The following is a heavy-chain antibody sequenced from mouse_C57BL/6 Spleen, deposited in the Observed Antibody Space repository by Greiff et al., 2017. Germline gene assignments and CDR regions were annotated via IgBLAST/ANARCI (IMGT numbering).Heavy chain of an antibody. Sequence: QVQLQQSGAELVRPGASVTLSCKASGYTFTDYEMHWVKQTPVHGLAWIGAIDPETGGTAYNQKFKGKAILTADKSSSTAYMELRSLTSEDSAVYYGTRHYGSSLDVWGTGTTVTVAS. CDR1: GYTFTDYE. CDR2: IDPETGGT. V-gene: IGHV1-15*01. J-gene: IGHJ1*03. D-gene: IGHD1-1*01. CDR3: TRHYGSSLDV.